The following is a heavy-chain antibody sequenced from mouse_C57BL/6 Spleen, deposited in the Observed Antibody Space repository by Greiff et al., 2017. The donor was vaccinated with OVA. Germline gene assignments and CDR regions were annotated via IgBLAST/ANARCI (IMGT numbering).Heavy chain of an antibody. V-gene: IGHV1-50*01. CDR1: GYTFTSYW. CDR2: IDPSDRYT. CDR3: ARQYYYGSSYYYSDY. J-gene: IGHJ2*01. D-gene: IGHD1-1*01. Sequence: QVQLQQPGAELVKPGASVKLSCKASGYTFTSYWMQWVKQRPGQGLAWIGEIDPSDRYTNYNQKFKGKATLTVDTSSSTAYMQLSSLTSEDSAVYYCARQYYYGSSYYYSDYWGQGTTLTVSS.